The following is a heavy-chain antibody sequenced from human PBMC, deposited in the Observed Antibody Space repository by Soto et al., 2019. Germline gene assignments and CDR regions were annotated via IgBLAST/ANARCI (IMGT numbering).Heavy chain of an antibody. CDR2: MNPHSGNT. V-gene: IGHV1-8*01. J-gene: IGHJ6*02. CDR3: ARLDSDYDYYYAMDV. CDR1: GYTFTSYD. D-gene: IGHD5-18*01. Sequence: ASVKVSCKASGYTFTSYDINWVRQATGQGLEWMGWMNPHSGNTGSAQRFQGRVTMTRNTFINTAYMELSSLRSDDTAVYYCARLDSDYDYYYAMDVWGQGTTVTVSS.